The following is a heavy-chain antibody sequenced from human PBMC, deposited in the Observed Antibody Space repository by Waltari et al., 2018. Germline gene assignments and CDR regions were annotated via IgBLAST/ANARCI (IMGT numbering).Heavy chain of an antibody. Sequence: EVQLVESGGGLVQPGGSLRLSCAASGFTFSSYEMNWVRSAPGKGLEWVSYISSSGSTIYYADSVKGRFTSSRDNAKNSLYLQMNSLRAEDTAVYYCARVVISWYYGMDVWGQGTTVTVSS. V-gene: IGHV3-48*03. CDR1: GFTFSSYE. CDR2: ISSSGSTI. D-gene: IGHD3-22*01. CDR3: ARVVISWYYGMDV. J-gene: IGHJ6*02.